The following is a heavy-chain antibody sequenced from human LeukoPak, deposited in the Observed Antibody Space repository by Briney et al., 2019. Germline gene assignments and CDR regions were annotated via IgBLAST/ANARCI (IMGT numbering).Heavy chain of an antibody. CDR3: ARDQAYCGGDCYFDF. Sequence: KPSETLSLTCAVYGGSLSAYYWGWIRQPPGKGLEWIGSIYHSGSTDYNPSLKSRVTISVDTSKNQFSLKLRSVTAADTAVYYCARDQAYCGGDCYFDFWGQGTLVTVSS. J-gene: IGHJ4*02. V-gene: IGHV4-38-2*02. CDR2: IYHSGST. D-gene: IGHD2-21*02. CDR1: GGSLSAYY.